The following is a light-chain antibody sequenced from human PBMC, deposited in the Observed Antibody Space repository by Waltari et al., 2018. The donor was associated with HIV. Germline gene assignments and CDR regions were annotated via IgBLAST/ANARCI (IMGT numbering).Light chain of an antibody. J-gene: IGKJ1*01. CDR3: QQLNSYPPA. Sequence: DIQLTQSPSFLSASVGDRITITCRANQGISSYLAWYQQKPGKAPNLLIYAASTLQSGVPSRFSGSGSGTEFTLTISSLQAEDFATYCQQLNSYPPAFGQGTKVEIK. CDR1: QGISSY. V-gene: IGKV1-9*01. CDR2: AAS.